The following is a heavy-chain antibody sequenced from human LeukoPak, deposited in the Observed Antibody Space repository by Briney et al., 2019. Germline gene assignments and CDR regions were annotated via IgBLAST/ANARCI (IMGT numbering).Heavy chain of an antibody. CDR3: ARAYSSSWYWNWFDP. J-gene: IGHJ5*02. Sequence: PSETLSLTCAVYGGSFSGYYWSWIRQPPGKGLECIGEIHHSGSTNYNPSLKSRVTISVDTSKNQFSLKVSSVSAADTAVYYCARAYSSSWYWNWFDPWGQGTLVTVSS. CDR2: IHHSGST. CDR1: GGSFSGYY. V-gene: IGHV4-34*01. D-gene: IGHD6-13*01.